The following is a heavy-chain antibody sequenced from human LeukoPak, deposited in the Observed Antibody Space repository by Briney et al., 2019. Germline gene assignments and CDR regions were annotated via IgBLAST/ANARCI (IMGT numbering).Heavy chain of an antibody. CDR2: ISGSGGTT. Sequence: GGSLKLSCVASGFTFSSCAMNWVRQAPGKGLEWVSTISGSGGTTYYADSVKGRFTISRDNAKNSLYLQMNSLRAEDTAVYYCARSEEGGSGSYWYYFDYWGQGTLVTVSS. D-gene: IGHD3-10*01. V-gene: IGHV3-21*01. CDR3: ARSEEGGSGSYWYYFDY. J-gene: IGHJ4*02. CDR1: GFTFSSCA.